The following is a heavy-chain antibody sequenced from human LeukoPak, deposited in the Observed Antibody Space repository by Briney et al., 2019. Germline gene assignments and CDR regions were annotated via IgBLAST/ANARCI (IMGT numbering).Heavy chain of an antibody. V-gene: IGHV3-64*01. Sequence: GGSLRLSCAASGFTFSLYTMHWVRQAPGKGLECVSVISGDGVNTYYANSVKGRFTISRDNSKNTLYLQMNSLRAEDTAVYYCAKNIGGFDYWGQGTLVTVSS. CDR1: GFTFSLYT. CDR3: AKNIGGFDY. CDR2: ISGDGVNT. D-gene: IGHD4-23*01. J-gene: IGHJ4*02.